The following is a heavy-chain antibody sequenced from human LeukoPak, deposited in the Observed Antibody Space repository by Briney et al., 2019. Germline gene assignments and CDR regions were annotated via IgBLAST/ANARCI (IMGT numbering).Heavy chain of an antibody. V-gene: IGHV1-2*02. D-gene: IGHD6-13*01. Sequence: ASVKVSCKASGYTFTSYGISWVRQAPGQGLEWMGWINPNSGGTNYAQKFQGRVTMTRDTSISTAYMELSRLRSDDTAVYYCTTHSSSWYNWFDPWGQGTLVTVSS. CDR1: GYTFTSYG. CDR2: INPNSGGT. CDR3: TTHSSSWYNWFDP. J-gene: IGHJ5*02.